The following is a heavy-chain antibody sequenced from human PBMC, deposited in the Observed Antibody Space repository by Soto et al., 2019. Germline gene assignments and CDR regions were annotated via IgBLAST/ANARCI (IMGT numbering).Heavy chain of an antibody. CDR1: GFTFSSYA. V-gene: IGHV3-23*01. CDR2: ISGSGGST. CDR3: AKDSTVVVVPAAIQWFDP. D-gene: IGHD2-2*01. J-gene: IGHJ5*02. Sequence: EVQLLESGGGLVQPGGSLRLSCAASGFTFSSYAMSWVRQAPGKGLEWVSAISGSGGSTYYADSVKGPFTIARYNSKNTLYLQMNSLRAEDTAVYYCAKDSTVVVVPAAIQWFDPWGQGTLVTVSS.